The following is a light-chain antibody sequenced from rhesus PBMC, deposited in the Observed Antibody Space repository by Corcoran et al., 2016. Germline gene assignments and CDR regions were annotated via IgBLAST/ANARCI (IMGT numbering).Light chain of an antibody. CDR1: SSDIGGYNY. CDR2: EVI. Sequence: QAALTQPRSVSGSPGQSVTISCNGTSSDIGGYNYVSWYQQHPGTAPKLMISEVIRRPSGVSDRFSGSKSGNTASLTISGLQAEDEADYYCSSYAGINTFIFGAGTRLTVL. V-gene: IGLV2-32*02. CDR3: SSYAGINTFI. J-gene: IGLJ1*01.